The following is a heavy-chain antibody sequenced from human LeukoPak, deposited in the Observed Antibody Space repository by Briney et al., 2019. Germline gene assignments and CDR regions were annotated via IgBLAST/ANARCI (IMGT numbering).Heavy chain of an antibody. CDR1: GFAFINYA. CDR3: AKAPYYYDSSGRYDY. CDR2: ISGSGGST. Sequence: GGSLRLSCAASGFAFINYAMTWVRQAPGKGPEWVSAISGSGGSTYYADSVKGRFTISRDNSKNTLYLQMNSLRAEDTAVYYCAKAPYYYDSSGRYDYWGQGTLVTVSS. J-gene: IGHJ4*02. V-gene: IGHV3-23*01. D-gene: IGHD3-22*01.